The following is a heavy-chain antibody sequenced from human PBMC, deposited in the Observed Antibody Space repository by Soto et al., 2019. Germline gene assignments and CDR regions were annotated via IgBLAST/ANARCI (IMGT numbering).Heavy chain of an antibody. J-gene: IGHJ5*02. D-gene: IGHD3-3*01. Sequence: ASVKGSCKAVGYTFTGYLSHWVRQAPGQGLEWLGWINPNSGATKYAQKFQGRVTLTRDTSINTAYMEMSMLRSDDTAVYYCARGGGTILAPLPWGQATLVTVSS. CDR1: GYTFTGYL. CDR2: INPNSGAT. CDR3: ARGGGTILAPLP. V-gene: IGHV1-2*02.